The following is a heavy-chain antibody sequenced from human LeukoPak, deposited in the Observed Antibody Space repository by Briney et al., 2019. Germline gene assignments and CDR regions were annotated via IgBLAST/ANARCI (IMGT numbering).Heavy chain of an antibody. J-gene: IGHJ5*02. Sequence: ASVKVSCKASGYTFTSYYMHWVRQAPGQGLEWMGIINPSGGSTSYAQKFQGRVTMTRDTSISTAYMELSRLRSDDTAVYYCARDEAIVGAITNWFDPWGQGTLVTVSS. CDR3: ARDEAIVGAITNWFDP. D-gene: IGHD1-26*01. CDR1: GYTFTSYY. V-gene: IGHV1-46*01. CDR2: INPSGGST.